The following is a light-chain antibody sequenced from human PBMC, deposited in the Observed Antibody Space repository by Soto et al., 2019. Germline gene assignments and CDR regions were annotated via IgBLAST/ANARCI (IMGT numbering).Light chain of an antibody. Sequence: QSVLTQPRSVSGSPGQSVTISCTGTRSDVGGYNYVSWYQQHPGKAPKLMIYDVSKRPSGVPDRFSGSKSGNTASLTISGLQAEDEADYYCCSYPDSYTSLFGTGTNVTVL. CDR3: CSYPDSYTSL. CDR1: RSDVGGYNY. V-gene: IGLV2-11*01. J-gene: IGLJ1*01. CDR2: DVS.